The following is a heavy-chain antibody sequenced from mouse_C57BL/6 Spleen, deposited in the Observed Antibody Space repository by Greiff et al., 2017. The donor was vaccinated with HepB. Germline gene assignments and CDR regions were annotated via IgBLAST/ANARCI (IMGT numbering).Heavy chain of an antibody. CDR3: ARRGLLRYFDY. Sequence: AQLQQSGAELVKPGASVKISCKASGYAFSSYWMNWVKQRPGKGLEWIGQIYPGDGDTNYNGKFKGKATLTADKSSSTAYMQLSSLTSEDSAVYFCARRGLLRYFDYWGQGTTLTVSS. D-gene: IGHD2-3*01. V-gene: IGHV1-80*01. CDR2: IYPGDGDT. CDR1: GYAFSSYW. J-gene: IGHJ2*01.